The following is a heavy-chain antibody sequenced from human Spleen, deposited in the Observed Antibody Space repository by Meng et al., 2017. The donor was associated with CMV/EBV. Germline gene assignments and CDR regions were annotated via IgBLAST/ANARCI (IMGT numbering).Heavy chain of an antibody. V-gene: IGHV1-46*01. CDR1: GNTFTSHY. CDR3: ARVGVTGWFDP. Sequence: ASVKVSCKASGNTFTSHYMHWVRQAPGQGLEWVGIIDPSGYSTAYAQKFQGRVTMTRDTSTSTVYMELSSLTSEDTAVYYCARVGVTGWFDPWGQGTLVTVSS. J-gene: IGHJ5*02. CDR2: IDPSGYST. D-gene: IGHD3-16*01.